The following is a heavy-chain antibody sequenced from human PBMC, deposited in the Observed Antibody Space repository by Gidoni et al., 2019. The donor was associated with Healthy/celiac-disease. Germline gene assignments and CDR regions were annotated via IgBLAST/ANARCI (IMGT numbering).Heavy chain of an antibody. D-gene: IGHD4-4*01. V-gene: IGHV1-46*03. CDR3: ARGVPTVPRGDYYYGMDV. Sequence: VQLVQSGAEVKKPGASVKVSCKAAGYTFTRYYMHWVRQAPGPGLEWMGIINPSGGSTSYAQKFQGRVTMTRDTSTSTVYMELSSLRSEDTAVYYCARGVPTVPRGDYYYGMDVWGQGTTVTVSS. CDR2: INPSGGST. J-gene: IGHJ6*02. CDR1: GYTFTRYY.